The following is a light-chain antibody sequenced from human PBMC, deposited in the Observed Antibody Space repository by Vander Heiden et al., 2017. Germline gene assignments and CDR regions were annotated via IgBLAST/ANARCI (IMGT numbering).Light chain of an antibody. CDR1: SSNIGNNY. CDR3: GTWDTSLSAYV. Sequence: SVLTQPPSVSAAPGQTVTLSCSGTSSNIGNNYVSWYQQLPRTAPKLLIYADNQRPSGIPDRFSGSKSGASATLGITGLQTGDEADYFCGTWDTSLSAYVFATGTKVTVL. J-gene: IGLJ1*01. CDR2: ADN. V-gene: IGLV1-51*02.